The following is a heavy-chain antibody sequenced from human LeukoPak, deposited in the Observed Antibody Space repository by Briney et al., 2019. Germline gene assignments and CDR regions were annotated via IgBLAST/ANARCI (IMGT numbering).Heavy chain of an antibody. J-gene: IGHJ4*02. D-gene: IGHD6-13*01. V-gene: IGHV3-9*01. CDR1: GFTFDDYA. Sequence: GGSLRLSCAASGFTFDDYAMHWVRQAPGKGLEWVSGISWNSGSIGCADSVKGRFTISRDNAKNSLYLQMNSLRAEDTALYYCAKDMEAAGSLGDYWGQGTLVTVSS. CDR3: AKDMEAAGSLGDY. CDR2: ISWNSGSI.